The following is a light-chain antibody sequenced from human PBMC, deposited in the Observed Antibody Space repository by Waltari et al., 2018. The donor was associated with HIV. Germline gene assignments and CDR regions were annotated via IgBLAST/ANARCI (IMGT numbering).Light chain of an antibody. CDR1: NSDIGGYNY. J-gene: IGLJ2*01. V-gene: IGLV2-8*01. CDR3: SSYADRNGFYVV. Sequence: QSALTQPPSASGSPVQSVTISCPGTNSDIGGYNYVYWYQQHPGKAPNLVISEVTKRPSGVPDRFSGAKSGTTASLTVSGLQAEDEADYYFSSYADRNGFYVVFGGGTRLTVL. CDR2: EVT.